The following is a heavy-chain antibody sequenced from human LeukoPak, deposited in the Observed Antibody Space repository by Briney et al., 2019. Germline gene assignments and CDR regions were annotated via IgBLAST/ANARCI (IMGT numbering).Heavy chain of an antibody. D-gene: IGHD3-22*01. J-gene: IGHJ4*02. CDR2: IYNSGTT. V-gene: IGHV4-4*02. Sequence: SETLSLTCAVSGVSISSVDWWSWVRQSPEKGLEWIGSIYNSGTTYYNTSLRSRVTMSIDTSNYQFSLVLTSVTAADTAVYYCAVYYYDSSGSYFDYWGQGTLVTVSS. CDR1: GVSISSVDW. CDR3: AVYYYDSSGSYFDY.